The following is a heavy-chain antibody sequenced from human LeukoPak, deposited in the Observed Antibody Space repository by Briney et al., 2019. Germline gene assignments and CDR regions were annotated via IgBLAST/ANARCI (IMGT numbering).Heavy chain of an antibody. Sequence: SQTLSLTCAISGDIFSSNSVGWNWGRQSRSRGLEWLGRTYYGSKLYTDYAVSVISRITINVDTSKNQFSLQLNSVTPEDTAVYYCARGGLRRSLGWFDPWGQGTLVTVSS. J-gene: IGHJ5*02. D-gene: IGHD6-13*01. V-gene: IGHV6-1*01. CDR1: GDIFSSNSVG. CDR2: TYYGSKLYT. CDR3: ARGGLRRSLGWFDP.